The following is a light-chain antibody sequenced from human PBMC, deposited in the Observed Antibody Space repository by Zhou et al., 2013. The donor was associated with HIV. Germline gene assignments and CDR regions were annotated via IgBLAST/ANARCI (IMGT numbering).Light chain of an antibody. CDR3: HQYEGSPGT. J-gene: IGKJ4*01. Sequence: EIVLTQSPRILSLSPGERATLSCRTSQTINSNNLAWYQRKPGQVPRLLIHGASSRVAGIPNRFSGSVSGTDFTLTISKLGPDDFAVYFCHQYEGSPGTFGRRDQGGD. V-gene: IGKV3-20*01. CDR2: GAS. CDR1: QTINSNN.